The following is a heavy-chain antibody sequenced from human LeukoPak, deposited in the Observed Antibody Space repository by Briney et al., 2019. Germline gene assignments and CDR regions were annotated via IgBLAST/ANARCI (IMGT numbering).Heavy chain of an antibody. Sequence: GGSLRLSCAASGFTFSSYGMSWVRQAPGKGLERVSAISGSGGSTYYADSVKGRFTISRDNSKNTLYLQMNSLRAEDTALYYCARGGACSSTSCLRMPDAFDIWGQGTMVTVSS. D-gene: IGHD2-2*01. CDR3: ARGGACSSTSCLRMPDAFDI. J-gene: IGHJ3*02. CDR2: ISGSGGST. CDR1: GFTFSSYG. V-gene: IGHV3-23*01.